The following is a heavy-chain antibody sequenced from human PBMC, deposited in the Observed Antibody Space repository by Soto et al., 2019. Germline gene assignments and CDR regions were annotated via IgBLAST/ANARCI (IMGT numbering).Heavy chain of an antibody. V-gene: IGHV4-39*01. CDR3: ARLSPGKDSDNDF. J-gene: IGHJ4*02. CDR1: GGSISSSSYY. CDR2: IYYSGST. Sequence: SETLSLTCTVSGGSISSSSYYWGWIRQPPGKGLEWIGSIYYSGSTYYNPSLKSRVTISVDTSKNQFSLKLSSVTAADTAVYYCARLSPGKDSDNDFWGPGTLVTVSS.